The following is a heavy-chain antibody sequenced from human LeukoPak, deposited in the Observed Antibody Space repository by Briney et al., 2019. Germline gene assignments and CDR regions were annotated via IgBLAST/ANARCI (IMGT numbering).Heavy chain of an antibody. V-gene: IGHV4-61*08. J-gene: IGHJ4*02. Sequence: PSETLSLTCTVSGGSISSGVYYWSWIRQHPGKGLEWIGYIYYSGTTNYNPSLKSRVTISIDTSKNQFSLKLNSVTAADTALYYCARFSGSGDAYNLDYWGQGTLVTVSS. D-gene: IGHD5-24*01. CDR2: IYYSGTT. CDR1: GGSISSGVYY. CDR3: ARFSGSGDAYNLDY.